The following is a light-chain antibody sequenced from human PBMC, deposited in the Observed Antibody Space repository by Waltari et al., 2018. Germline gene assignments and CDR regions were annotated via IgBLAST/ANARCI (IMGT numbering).Light chain of an antibody. Sequence: DIHLTQSPSFLSASVGDRVTITCRASQGIGSYLAWYQQKPGKAPKLLISAASTLQSGVPSRFSGSGSGTEFTLTISSLQPEDFATYYCQQLNSYPHTFGRGTKLDLK. J-gene: IGKJ2*01. V-gene: IGKV1-9*01. CDR3: QQLNSYPHT. CDR1: QGIGSY. CDR2: AAS.